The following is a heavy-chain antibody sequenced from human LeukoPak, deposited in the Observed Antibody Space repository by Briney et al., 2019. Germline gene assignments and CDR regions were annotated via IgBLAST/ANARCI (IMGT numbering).Heavy chain of an antibody. V-gene: IGHV5-51*01. J-gene: IGHJ4*02. CDR2: IFPSDSDT. CDR3: ARPRYDNSWEYFDY. D-gene: IGHD6-13*01. CDR1: GYSFNSYW. Sequence: GESLKISCKTSGYSFNSYWIGWVRQMPGKGLEWMGIIFPSDSDTRYSPSFQGQVTISADKSISTAYLQWSSLKASDTAMYYCARPRYDNSWEYFDYRGQGTLVTVSS.